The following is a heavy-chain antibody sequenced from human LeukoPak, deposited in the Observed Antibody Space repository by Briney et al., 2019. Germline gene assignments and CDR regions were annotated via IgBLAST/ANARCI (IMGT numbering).Heavy chain of an antibody. CDR1: GYTFTGYY. CDR2: INPNSGGT. CDR3: AREEHQLAQDAFDI. V-gene: IGHV1-2*02. D-gene: IGHD6-13*01. J-gene: IGHJ3*02. Sequence: GASVKVSCKASGYTFTGYYMHWVRQAPGQGLEWMGWINPNSGGTNYAQKFQGRVTMTRDTSISTAYMELSRLRSDDTAVYYCAREEHQLAQDAFDIWGQGTMVTVSS.